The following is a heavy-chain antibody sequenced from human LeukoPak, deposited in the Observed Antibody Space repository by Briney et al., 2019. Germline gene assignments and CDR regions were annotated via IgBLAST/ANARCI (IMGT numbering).Heavy chain of an antibody. CDR3: ARERITFGHRGIDH. D-gene: IGHD3-16*01. Sequence: GGSLRLSCAASGYIFSDYNINWIRQAPGKGLEWVSYISSRSTYTNYADSVKGRFTISRDNAKNSLYLQMNSLGAEDTAVYYCARERITFGHRGIDHWGQGTLVTVSS. CDR1: GYIFSDYN. CDR2: ISSRSTYT. V-gene: IGHV3-11*06. J-gene: IGHJ4*02.